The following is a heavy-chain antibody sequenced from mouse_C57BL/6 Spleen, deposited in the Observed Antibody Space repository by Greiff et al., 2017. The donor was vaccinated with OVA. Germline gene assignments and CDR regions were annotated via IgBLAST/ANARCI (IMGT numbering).Heavy chain of an antibody. J-gene: IGHJ4*01. D-gene: IGHD2-12*01. Sequence: VQLKQSGAELVKPGASVKLSCTASGFNIKDYYMHWVKLRPEQGLEWIGRIDPEDGETKYAPKFQGKATITADTSSNTAYLPLSSLTSEDTAVYYCAVYYTNRDYYAMDYWGQGTSVTVSS. CDR1: GFNIKDYY. CDR2: IDPEDGET. CDR3: AVYYTNRDYYAMDY. V-gene: IGHV14-2*01.